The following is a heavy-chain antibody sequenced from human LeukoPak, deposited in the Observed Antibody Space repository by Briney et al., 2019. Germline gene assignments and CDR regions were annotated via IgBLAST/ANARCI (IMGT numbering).Heavy chain of an antibody. J-gene: IGHJ4*02. D-gene: IGHD5-18*01. CDR2: IYHSGST. CDR3: ARGYNYGFGYYFDY. V-gene: IGHV4-4*02. Sequence: PSETLSLTCDVSGGSIRSSNWWSWVRPPPGKGLEWIGEIYHSGSTNSNSSLKSRVTISVDKSKNQFSLKLSSVTAADTAVYYCARGYNYGFGYYFDYWGQGTLVTVSS. CDR1: GGSIRSSNW.